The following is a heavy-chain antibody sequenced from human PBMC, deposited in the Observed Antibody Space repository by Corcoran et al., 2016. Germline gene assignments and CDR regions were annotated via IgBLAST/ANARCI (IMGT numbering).Heavy chain of an antibody. CDR2: INHSGSN. CDR1: GGSFSGYY. CDR3: ARGPGYSSS. Sequence: QVQLQKWGAGMLKPSETLSLTFAVYGGSFSGYYLSGNRQPPGKGLEWIGEINHSGSNNYNPSLKSRVPISVDTSKNQFSLKLSSVTAADTAVYYCARGPGYSSSWGQGTRVTVSS. J-gene: IGHJ4*02. D-gene: IGHD6-13*01. V-gene: IGHV4-34*01.